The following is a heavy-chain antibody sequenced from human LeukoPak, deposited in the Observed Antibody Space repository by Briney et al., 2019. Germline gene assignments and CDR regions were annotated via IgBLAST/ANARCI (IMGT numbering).Heavy chain of an antibody. CDR2: IYPGDSDT. CDR1: GYSFSSYW. D-gene: IGHD2-2*03. CDR3: ARRVGYCSSTTCYSTFDI. V-gene: IGHV5-51*01. J-gene: IGHJ3*02. Sequence: PGESLQISCKGSGYSFSSYWIGWVRQMPGKGLEWMGNIYPGDSDTRYSPSFQGQVTISADKSISTAYLQWNSLKASDTAMYYCARRVGYCSSTTCYSTFDIWGQGTMVTVSS.